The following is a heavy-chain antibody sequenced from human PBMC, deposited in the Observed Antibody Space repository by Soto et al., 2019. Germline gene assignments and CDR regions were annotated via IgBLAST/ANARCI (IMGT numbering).Heavy chain of an antibody. V-gene: IGHV3-33*01. Sequence: QVQLVESGGGVVQPGRSLRLSCAASGFTFSGYGMHWVRQAPGKGLEWVAVIWYDGSNENYADTVKGRFTISRDNSKNTLYLQMNSLRDEETAVYYCARRFSSGWDADYWGQGTLVTVSS. D-gene: IGHD6-19*01. CDR1: GFTFSGYG. CDR3: ARRFSSGWDADY. J-gene: IGHJ4*02. CDR2: IWYDGSNE.